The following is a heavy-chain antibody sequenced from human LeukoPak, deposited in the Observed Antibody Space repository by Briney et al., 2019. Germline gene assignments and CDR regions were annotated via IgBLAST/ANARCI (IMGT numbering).Heavy chain of an antibody. J-gene: IGHJ3*02. D-gene: IGHD3-22*01. CDR3: ARRGDSRGYYKTWGAFDI. Sequence: SQTLSLTCAISGDTVSSNSAAWNWIRQSPSRGLEWLGRTYYRSKWYNDYAVSVKSRITINPDTSKNQFSLQLNSVTPEDTAVYYCARRGDSRGYYKTWGAFDIWGQGTMVTVSS. CDR1: GDTVSSNSAA. V-gene: IGHV6-1*01. CDR2: TYYRSKWYN.